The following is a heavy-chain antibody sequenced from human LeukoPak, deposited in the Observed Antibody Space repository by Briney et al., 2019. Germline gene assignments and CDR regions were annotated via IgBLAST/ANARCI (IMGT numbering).Heavy chain of an antibody. Sequence: GGSLRLSCAASGYTFSTYCMHWVRQVPGEALGWGSRINEGGSSTSYAESVRGRISLSSDNAKNTLHLQMISLRAGSTAVYYCTRDTFGARDSWGQGTLVTVSA. CDR2: INEGGSST. D-gene: IGHD3-10*01. CDR3: TRDTFGARDS. CDR1: GYTFSTYC. J-gene: IGHJ4*02. V-gene: IGHV3-74*01.